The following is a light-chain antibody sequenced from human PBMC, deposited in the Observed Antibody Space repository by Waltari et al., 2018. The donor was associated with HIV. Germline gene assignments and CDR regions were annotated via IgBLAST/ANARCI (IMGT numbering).Light chain of an antibody. Sequence: QSVLTQPPSASGTPGQRVTISCSGSSANIRNNYVYWYQQLPETAPKLIIYRNHQRPSGVPDRFSGSKSGTSASLAVSGLRSEDEGDYYCAAWDDGLSGVVFGGGTKLTVL. J-gene: IGLJ2*01. CDR1: SANIRNNY. CDR3: AAWDDGLSGVV. V-gene: IGLV1-47*01. CDR2: RNH.